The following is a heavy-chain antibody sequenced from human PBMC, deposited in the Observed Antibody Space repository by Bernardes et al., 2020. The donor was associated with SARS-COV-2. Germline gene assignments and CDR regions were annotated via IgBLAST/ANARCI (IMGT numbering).Heavy chain of an antibody. CDR1: GFTFSSYW. CDR2: IKQDGSEK. D-gene: IGHD2-8*01. Sequence: GSLRLSCAASGFTFSSYWMSWVRQAPGKGLEWVANIKQDGSEKYYVDSVKGRFTISRDNAKNSLYLQMNSLRAEDTAVYYCARVGSYCTNGVCYTSDYYYGMDVWGQGTTVTVSS. V-gene: IGHV3-7*03. J-gene: IGHJ6*02. CDR3: ARVGSYCTNGVCYTSDYYYGMDV.